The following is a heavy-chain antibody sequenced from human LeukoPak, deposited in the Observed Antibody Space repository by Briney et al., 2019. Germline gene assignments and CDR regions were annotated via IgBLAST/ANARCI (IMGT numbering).Heavy chain of an antibody. Sequence: GASVKVSCKAFGYTFTGYYLHWVRQAPGQGLEWMGWINANSGGTNYAQKFQGKVTMTRDTSISTAYMELRSLRSDDSAVYYCAREPGFDSSGYLNWFDPWGQGTLVTVSS. D-gene: IGHD3-22*01. CDR1: GYTFTGYY. CDR2: INANSGGT. J-gene: IGHJ5*02. CDR3: AREPGFDSSGYLNWFDP. V-gene: IGHV1-2*02.